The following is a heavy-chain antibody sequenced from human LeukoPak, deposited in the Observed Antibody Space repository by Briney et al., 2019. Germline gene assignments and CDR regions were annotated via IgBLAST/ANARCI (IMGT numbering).Heavy chain of an antibody. CDR3: AVYGSSAGWFDP. J-gene: IGHJ5*02. CDR1: GDSIGTTYY. D-gene: IGHD6-6*01. V-gene: IGHV4-39*07. CDR2: VYYTGNI. Sequence: PSETLSLTCSVSGDSIGTTYYWGVIRQPPGKGLEWVAAVYYTGNIYYKPSLKSRVTMSVDTSKNQFSLKLNSVTAADAAVYYCAVYGSSAGWFDPWGQGTLVTVSP.